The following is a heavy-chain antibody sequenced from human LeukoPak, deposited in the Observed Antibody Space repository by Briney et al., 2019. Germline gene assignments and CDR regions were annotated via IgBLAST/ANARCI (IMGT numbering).Heavy chain of an antibody. Sequence: GGSLRLSCAASGFTFSTYWMSWFRQAPGKGLEWVATIKQDGSEKSYVDSVKGRFTISRDNAKNSLDLQMDSLRAEDTAVYYCARGRRYDFWNGYMDVWGKGTTVTVSS. CDR3: ARGRRYDFWNGYMDV. CDR1: GFTFSTYW. CDR2: IKQDGSEK. J-gene: IGHJ6*03. D-gene: IGHD3-3*01. V-gene: IGHV3-7*01.